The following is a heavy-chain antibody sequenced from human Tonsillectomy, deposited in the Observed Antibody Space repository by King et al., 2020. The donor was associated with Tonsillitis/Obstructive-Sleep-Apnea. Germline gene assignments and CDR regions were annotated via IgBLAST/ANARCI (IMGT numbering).Heavy chain of an antibody. CDR3: ARSIQGWHYFDS. V-gene: IGHV3-30*04. D-gene: IGHD6-19*01. CDR1: GFKFSSYA. J-gene: IGHJ4*02. Sequence: VQLVESGGGVVQPGRSLRLSCAASGFKFSSYALHWVRQAPGKGLEWVSFISYDGSNKYYADSVKGRFTISRDNSKNTLYLQMNSLRAEDTAVYYCARSIQGWHYFDSWAREPWSPSRQ. CDR2: ISYDGSNK.